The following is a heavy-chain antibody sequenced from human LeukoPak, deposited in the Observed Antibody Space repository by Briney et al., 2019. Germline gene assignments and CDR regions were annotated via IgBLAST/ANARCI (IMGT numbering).Heavy chain of an antibody. CDR1: AYTFVGYF. V-gene: IGHV1-2*02. J-gene: IGHJ3*02. Sequence: GASVKVSCKTSAYTFVGYFMHWVRQAPGQGLEWMGWINPDNGATKYAYNYQGRVTMTRDTSISTAYMELNRLRSDDTAVYYCARLGSTAFDIWGQGTMVTVSS. CDR2: INPDNGAT. D-gene: IGHD1-26*01. CDR3: ARLGSTAFDI.